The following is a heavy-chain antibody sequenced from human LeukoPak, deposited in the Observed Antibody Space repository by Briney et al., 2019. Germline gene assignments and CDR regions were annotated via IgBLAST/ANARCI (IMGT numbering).Heavy chain of an antibody. J-gene: IGHJ4*02. CDR2: INHSGST. Sequence: ASETLSLTCTVSGGSISSGSYYWSWIRQPAGKGLEWIGEINHSGSTNYNPSLKSRVTISVDTSKNQFSLKLSSVTAADTAVYYCARGFGYSSSPFGYWGQGTLVTVSS. D-gene: IGHD6-19*01. CDR1: GGSISSGSYY. V-gene: IGHV4-61*10. CDR3: ARGFGYSSSPFGY.